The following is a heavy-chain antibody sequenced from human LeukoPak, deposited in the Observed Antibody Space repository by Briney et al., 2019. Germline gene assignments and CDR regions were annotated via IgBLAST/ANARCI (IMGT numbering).Heavy chain of an antibody. V-gene: IGHV3-74*01. CDR2: TNSDGSLP. CDR3: ARGLPGYSNTWNDH. D-gene: IGHD6-13*01. J-gene: IGHJ5*02. Sequence: GGSLRLSCAASGFTFSRYWMHWVRRAPGKGLVWVSRTNSDGSLPSYADPVKGRFTISRDNAKNTLYLQMNSLGVEDTAIYYCARGLPGYSNTWNDHWGQGALVTVSS. CDR1: GFTFSRYW.